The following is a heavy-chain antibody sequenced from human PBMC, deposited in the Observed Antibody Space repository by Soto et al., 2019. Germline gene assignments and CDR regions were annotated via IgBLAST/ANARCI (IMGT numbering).Heavy chain of an antibody. V-gene: IGHV3-23*01. J-gene: IGHJ4*02. Sequence: EVQLLESGGGLVQPGGSLRLSCAASGFTFSNYAMNWVRQAPGKGLEWVSTISGSSGSAYYADSVKGRFTISRDNSKYTLYLQMNSLRAEDTAVYYCAKVPIRPYYFDYWGQGALVTVSS. CDR2: ISGSSGSA. CDR1: GFTFSNYA. CDR3: AKVPIRPYYFDY. D-gene: IGHD2-2*02.